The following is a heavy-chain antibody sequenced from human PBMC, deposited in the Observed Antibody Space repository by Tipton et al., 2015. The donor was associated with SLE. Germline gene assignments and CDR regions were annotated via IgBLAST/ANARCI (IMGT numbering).Heavy chain of an antibody. J-gene: IGHJ6*02. CDR2: IYYSGST. CDR1: GGSISSHY. D-gene: IGHD1-26*01. Sequence: TLSLTCTVSGGSISSHYWSWIRQPPGKGLEGIGYIYYSGSTNYNPSLKSRVTISVDTSKNQFSLKLSSVTAADTAVYYCARARELGYYYYYGMDVWGQGTTVTVSS. V-gene: IGHV4-59*11. CDR3: ARARELGYYYYYGMDV.